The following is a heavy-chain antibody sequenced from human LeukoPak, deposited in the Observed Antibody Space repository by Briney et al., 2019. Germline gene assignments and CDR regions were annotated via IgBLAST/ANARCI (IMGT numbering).Heavy chain of an antibody. Sequence: GGSLRLSCTGSGFPFSSYGMHSVRPTPGPGLEWVAFIRYDGKTEYYADSVKGRFTIAREDSHSTVHLHMKDLRPDDAAVYFCAKDLNTVVMQYFDSWGQGTLVSVSS. J-gene: IGHJ4*02. CDR3: AKDLNTVVMQYFDS. CDR2: IRYDGKTE. D-gene: IGHD2-21*01. CDR1: GFPFSSYG. V-gene: IGHV3-30*02.